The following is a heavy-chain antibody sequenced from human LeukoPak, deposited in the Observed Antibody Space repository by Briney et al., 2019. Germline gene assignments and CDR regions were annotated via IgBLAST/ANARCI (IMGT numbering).Heavy chain of an antibody. D-gene: IGHD1-26*01. CDR2: ISSSSSYI. CDR1: GFTFIRYS. V-gene: IGHV3-21*01. Sequence: GGSLRLSCAASGFTFIRYSMNWVRQAPGKGLEWVSSISSSSSYIHYADSVKGRFTISRDNAKNSLYLQMNSLRAEDTAVYYCARDSEWGLLRSDYWGQGTLVTVSS. J-gene: IGHJ4*02. CDR3: ARDSEWGLLRSDY.